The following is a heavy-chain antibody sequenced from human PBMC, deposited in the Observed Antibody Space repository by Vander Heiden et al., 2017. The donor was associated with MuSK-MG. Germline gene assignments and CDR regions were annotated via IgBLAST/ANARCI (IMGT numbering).Heavy chain of an antibody. J-gene: IGHJ4*02. CDR2: IYNSGST. V-gene: IGHV4-38-2*01. Sequence: QVQLQESGPGLVKPSETLSLTCAVSGYSISSGYYWGWIRQPPGKGLEWIGSIYNSGSTDDNPSLKSRVTISVDTSKNQFSLKMRSVTAADTAVYDGARHESIAVDYWGQGTLVTVYS. CDR3: ARHESIAVDY. D-gene: IGHD6-19*01. CDR1: GYSISSGYY.